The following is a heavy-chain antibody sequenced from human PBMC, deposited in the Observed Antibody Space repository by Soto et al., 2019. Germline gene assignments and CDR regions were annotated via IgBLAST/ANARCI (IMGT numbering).Heavy chain of an antibody. V-gene: IGHV4-59*01. Sequence: SETLSLTCTVSGGSIRNVYWSWIRQAPGKGLEWIGFIFHSGNAKYNPSLKSRVTISVDTSKNQFSLSLGSVTAADTAVYFCARAHAPTLPFDYWGQGTLVTVSS. J-gene: IGHJ4*01. CDR1: GGSIRNVY. CDR2: IFHSGNA. D-gene: IGHD2-15*01. CDR3: ARAHAPTLPFDY.